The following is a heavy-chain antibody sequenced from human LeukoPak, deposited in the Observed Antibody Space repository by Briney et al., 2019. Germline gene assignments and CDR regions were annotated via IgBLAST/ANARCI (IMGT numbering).Heavy chain of an antibody. CDR1: GYTFTSYY. J-gene: IGHJ4*02. V-gene: IGHV1-69*13. CDR3: ARDIVVVPAAMGY. D-gene: IGHD2-2*01. Sequence: ASVKVSCKASGYTFTSYYMHWVRQAPGQGLEWMGGIIPIFGAANYAQKFQGRVTITADESTSTAYMELSSLRSEDTAVYYCARDIVVVPAAMGYWGQGTLVTVSS. CDR2: IIPIFGAA.